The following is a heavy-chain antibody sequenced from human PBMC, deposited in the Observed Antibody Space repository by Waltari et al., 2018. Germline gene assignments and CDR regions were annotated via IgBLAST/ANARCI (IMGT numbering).Heavy chain of an antibody. CDR1: AFTFSSYW. D-gene: IGHD4-17*01. J-gene: IGHJ3*02. CDR3: ARDYGDLEGAFDI. CDR2: IKQDGSEK. Sequence: EVQLVESGGGLVQPGGSLSLACAASAFTFSSYWMSWFRQAPGKGLEWVANIKQDGSEKYYVDSVKGRFTISRDNAKNSLYLQMNSLRAEDTAVYYCARDYGDLEGAFDIWGQGTMVTVSS. V-gene: IGHV3-7*01.